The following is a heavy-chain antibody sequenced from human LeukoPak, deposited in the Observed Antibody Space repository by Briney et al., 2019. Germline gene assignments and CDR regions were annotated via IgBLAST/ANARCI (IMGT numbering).Heavy chain of an antibody. Sequence: SETLSLTCTVSGGSISSGSYYWSWIRQPAGKGLEWIGRICTSGSTNYNPSLKSRVTISVDTSKNQFSLKLSSVTAADTAVYYCARVSSIVVVPAAIDLWGRGTLVTVSS. J-gene: IGHJ2*01. CDR1: GGSISSGSYY. CDR3: ARVSSIVVVPAAIDL. CDR2: ICTSGST. V-gene: IGHV4-61*02. D-gene: IGHD2-2*01.